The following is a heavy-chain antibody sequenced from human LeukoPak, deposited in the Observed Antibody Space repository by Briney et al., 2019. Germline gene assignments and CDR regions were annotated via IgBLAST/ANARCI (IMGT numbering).Heavy chain of an antibody. CDR2: INPTGGGT. Sequence: ASVKVSCKTSGYTFIGYSIHWVRQAPGHGLEWMGWINPTGGGTIYAQRFQGRVSMTRDTSINTAYMEFNRLRSDDTAVYFCARERGYCASSSCYTSDAFDIWGQGTVVTVSS. J-gene: IGHJ3*02. CDR3: ARERGYCASSSCYTSDAFDI. V-gene: IGHV1-2*02. D-gene: IGHD2-2*01. CDR1: GYTFIGYS.